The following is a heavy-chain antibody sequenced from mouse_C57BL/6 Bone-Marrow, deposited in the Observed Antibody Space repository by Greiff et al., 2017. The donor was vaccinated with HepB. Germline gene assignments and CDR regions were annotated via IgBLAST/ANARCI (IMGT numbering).Heavy chain of an antibody. J-gene: IGHJ3*01. Sequence: EVQLQQSGAELVRPGASVKLSCTASGFNIKDDYMHWVKQRPEQGLEWIGWIDPENGDTEYASKFQGKATITADTSSNTAYLQLSSLTSEDTAVYYCIEWLLRKFAYWGQGTLVTVSA. CDR2: IDPENGDT. CDR3: IEWLLRKFAY. D-gene: IGHD2-3*01. CDR1: GFNIKDDY. V-gene: IGHV14-4*01.